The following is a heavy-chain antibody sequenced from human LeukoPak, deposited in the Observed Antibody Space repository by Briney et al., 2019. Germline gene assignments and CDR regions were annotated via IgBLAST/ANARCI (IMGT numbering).Heavy chain of an antibody. CDR3: ATDTAMAHPRYYYYYYMDV. CDR2: ISSSSSTI. CDR1: GFTFSSYS. D-gene: IGHD5-18*01. Sequence: PGGSLRLSCAASGFTFSSYSMNWVRQAPGKGLEWVSYISSSSSTIYYADSVKGRFTISRDNAKNSLYLQMNSLRAEDTAVYYCATDTAMAHPRYYYYYYMDVWGKGTTVTVSS. V-gene: IGHV3-48*01. J-gene: IGHJ6*03.